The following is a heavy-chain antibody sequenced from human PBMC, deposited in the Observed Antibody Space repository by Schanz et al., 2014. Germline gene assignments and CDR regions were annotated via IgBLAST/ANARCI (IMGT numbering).Heavy chain of an antibody. CDR1: GFTFSDYS. J-gene: IGHJ5*02. CDR2: IKSKTDGETT. Sequence: GQLVESGGGVVQPGKSLRLSCAASGFTFSDYSMNWVRQAPGQGLEWLGRIKSKTDGETTDYAAPVKGRFSISRDDSQSTLYLQMNSLKIEDTAVYYCATASSPVREAGAGSSFHLWGQGTLVTVSP. V-gene: IGHV3-15*01. CDR3: ATASSPVREAGAGSSFHL. D-gene: IGHD6-13*01.